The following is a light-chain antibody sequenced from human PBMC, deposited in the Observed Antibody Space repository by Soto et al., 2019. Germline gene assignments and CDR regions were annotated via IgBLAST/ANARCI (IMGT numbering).Light chain of an antibody. V-gene: IGLV2-14*01. CDR2: DVS. CDR1: SSDVGGYNY. CDR3: RSYTSSSTLVV. J-gene: IGLJ2*01. Sequence: QSALTQPASVSGSPGQSITISCTGTSSDVGGYNYVSWYQQHPGKAPNLMIYDVSNRPSGVSNRFSGSKSGNTASLTISGLQAEDEADYYCRSYTSSSTLVVFGGGTKLTVL.